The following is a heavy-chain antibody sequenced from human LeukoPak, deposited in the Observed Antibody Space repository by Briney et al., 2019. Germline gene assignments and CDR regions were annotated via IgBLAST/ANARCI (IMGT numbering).Heavy chain of an antibody. D-gene: IGHD4-11*01. CDR2: FGPEDGET. Sequence: EASVKVSCKVSGYTLTELSMHWVRQAPGKGLEWMGGFGPEDGETIYAQKFQGRVTMTEDTSTDTAYMELSSLRSEDTAVYYCATSNYKTFDYWGQGTLVTVSS. V-gene: IGHV1-24*01. J-gene: IGHJ4*02. CDR3: ATSNYKTFDY. CDR1: GYTLTELS.